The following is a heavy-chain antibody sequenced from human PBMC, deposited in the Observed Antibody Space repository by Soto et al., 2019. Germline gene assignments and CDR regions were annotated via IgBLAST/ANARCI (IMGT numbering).Heavy chain of an antibody. CDR3: ATPHAGGWYPYYFDY. V-gene: IGHV1-24*01. Sequence: QVQLVQSEAEVKKPGASVKISCKVSGYTLTELSMHWVRQAPGKGLEWMGGFDPEAGETIYAQKFQDRVTMTEDTSTDTAYMELSSLRSQDTAVYYCATPHAGGWYPYYFDYWGQGTLVTVSS. J-gene: IGHJ4*02. D-gene: IGHD6-19*01. CDR2: FDPEAGET. CDR1: GYTLTELS.